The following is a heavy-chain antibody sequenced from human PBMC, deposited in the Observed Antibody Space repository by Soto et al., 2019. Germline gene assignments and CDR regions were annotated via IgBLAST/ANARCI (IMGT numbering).Heavy chain of an antibody. J-gene: IGHJ5*02. V-gene: IGHV4-30-2*01. CDR3: ARHPSDFWFDP. Sequence: SETLSLTCDVSGDTISTGGYTWAWIRQPPGKALEWIGNTYHSGNPYYNPSLKSRVIISVDTSKNQFSLKLTSVTAADTAVYYCARHPSDFWFDPWGQGTLVTVSS. D-gene: IGHD2-21*02. CDR2: TYHSGNP. CDR1: GDTISTGGYT.